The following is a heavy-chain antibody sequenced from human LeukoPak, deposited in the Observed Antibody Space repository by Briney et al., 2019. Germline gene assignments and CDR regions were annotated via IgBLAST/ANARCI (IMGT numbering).Heavy chain of an antibody. CDR3: ASAEPRGIIWYPY. CDR2: IYHSGST. CDR1: GASISSNNRW. J-gene: IGHJ4*02. V-gene: IGHV4-4*02. D-gene: IGHD6-13*01. Sequence: SGTLSLTCAVSGASISSNNRWWSWVRQPPGKGLEWIGEIYHSGSTNYNPSLKSRVTMSVDKSKNQFSLWLSSVTAADTAVYYCASAEPRGIIWYPYWGQGTLVTVSS.